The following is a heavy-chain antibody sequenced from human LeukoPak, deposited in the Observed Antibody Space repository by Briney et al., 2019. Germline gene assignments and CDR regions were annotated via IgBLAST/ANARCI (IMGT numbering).Heavy chain of an antibody. Sequence: GGSLRLSCAASGFTLSSYEMNWVRQAPGKGLEWVSYISSSGSTTYYADSVKGRFTISRDNAKNSLYLQMNSLRAEDTAVYYCAELGITMIGGVWGKGTTVTISS. J-gene: IGHJ6*04. D-gene: IGHD3-10*02. CDR2: ISSSGSTT. V-gene: IGHV3-48*03. CDR1: GFTLSSYE. CDR3: AELGITMIGGV.